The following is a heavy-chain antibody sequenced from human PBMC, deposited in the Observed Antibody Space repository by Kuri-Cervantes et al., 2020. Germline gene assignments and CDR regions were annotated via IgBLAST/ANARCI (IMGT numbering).Heavy chain of an antibody. CDR2: ISRGGEST. Sequence: GESLKTSCVASGLTFSDSAMSWVRQAPGKGLEWVSGISRGGESTYYADSVKGRFTVSRDISKKTLYLQMNSLRAEDTAVYYCAKDVRGGSIGYKGYWGQGTLVTVSS. V-gene: IGHV3-23*01. CDR3: AKDVRGGSIGYKGY. CDR1: GLTFSDSA. D-gene: IGHD3-22*01. J-gene: IGHJ4*02.